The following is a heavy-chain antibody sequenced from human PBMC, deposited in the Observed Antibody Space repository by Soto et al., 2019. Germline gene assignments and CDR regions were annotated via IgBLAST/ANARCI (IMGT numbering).Heavy chain of an antibody. D-gene: IGHD6-19*01. CDR3: ARTGAVAGPPYFDY. CDR1: GCSISSSSYY. CDR2: IYYSGST. V-gene: IGHV4-31*03. Sequence: PSETLSLTCTVSGCSISSSSYYWSWIRQHPGKGSEWIGYIYYSGSTYYNPSLKSRVTISVDTSKNQFSLKLSSVTAADTAVYYCARTGAVAGPPYFDYWGQGTLVTVSS. J-gene: IGHJ4*02.